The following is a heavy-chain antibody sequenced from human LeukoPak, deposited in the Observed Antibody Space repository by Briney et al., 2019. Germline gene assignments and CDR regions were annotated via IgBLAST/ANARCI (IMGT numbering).Heavy chain of an antibody. D-gene: IGHD3-10*01. J-gene: IGHJ3*01. CDR1: GYSFTSKW. CDR3: ARHRFTQLHDGFDL. CDR2: IYPGDSDT. V-gene: IGHV5-51*01. Sequence: GESLKISCQASGYSFTSKWIAWVRQKPGQGLEWMGIIYPGDSDTRYGPSFQGQVTLLADKSTNTVSLHWSSLRASDTAMYFCARHRFTQLHDGFDLWGQGTLVTVSS.